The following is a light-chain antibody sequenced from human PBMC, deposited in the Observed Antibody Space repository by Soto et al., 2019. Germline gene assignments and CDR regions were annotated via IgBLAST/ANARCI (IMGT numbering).Light chain of an antibody. CDR1: QSVSSSY. J-gene: IGKJ2*01. V-gene: IGKV3-20*01. CDR2: GAS. Sequence: EIVLTQSPGTLSLSPGERATLSCKASQSVSSSYLAWYQQKPGQAPRLLIYGASSRATGIPDRFSGSGSGTDFTLTLSRLEPEDLAVYYCHQYGSSPLYTFGQGTKLEIK. CDR3: HQYGSSPLYT.